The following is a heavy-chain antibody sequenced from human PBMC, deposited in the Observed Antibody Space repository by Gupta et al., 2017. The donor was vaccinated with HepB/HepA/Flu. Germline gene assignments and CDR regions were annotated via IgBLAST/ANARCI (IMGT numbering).Heavy chain of an antibody. J-gene: IGHJ1*01. V-gene: IGHV3-66*01. CDR1: GFTVSSNY. D-gene: IGHD4/OR15-4a*01. CDR3: AREEGLSFRGFQH. Sequence: EVQLVESGGGLVQPGGSLRLSCAASGFTVSSNYMSWVRQAPGKGLEWVSVIYSGGSTYYADSVKGRFTISRDNAKNTMYLQMNSLRAEDTAVYYCAREEGLSFRGFQHGGHVTMVTVYS. CDR2: IYSGGST.